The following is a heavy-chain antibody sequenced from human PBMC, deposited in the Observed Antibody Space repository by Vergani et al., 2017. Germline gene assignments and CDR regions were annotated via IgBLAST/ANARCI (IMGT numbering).Heavy chain of an antibody. Sequence: QVQLVQSGAELKKPGASVSVSCKGSSHTFQTYGISWVRQAPGKGLEWMAWIRPYTGHTIYAQKFQDRVTMTTDTSTSTAYMELRSLRSDDTAVYYCARDRTHYDILTGYYNDGGVFDYWGQGTLVTVSS. J-gene: IGHJ4*02. CDR2: IRPYTGHT. D-gene: IGHD3-9*01. CDR3: ARDRTHYDILTGYYNDGGVFDY. CDR1: SHTFQTYG. V-gene: IGHV1-18*01.